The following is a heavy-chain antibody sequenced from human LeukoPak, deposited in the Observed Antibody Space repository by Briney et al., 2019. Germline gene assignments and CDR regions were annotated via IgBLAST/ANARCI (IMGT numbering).Heavy chain of an antibody. Sequence: SQTLSLTCAISGDSVSSKSATWNWIRQSPSRGLEWLGRTYYRSKWFNEYTISLKSRISINPDTSKNQFSLQLNSVTPEDTAVYYCAREPHGTGLLFDYWGRGTLVTVSS. CDR2: TYYRSKWFN. J-gene: IGHJ4*02. CDR1: GDSVSSKSAT. D-gene: IGHD6-19*01. CDR3: AREPHGTGLLFDY. V-gene: IGHV6-1*01.